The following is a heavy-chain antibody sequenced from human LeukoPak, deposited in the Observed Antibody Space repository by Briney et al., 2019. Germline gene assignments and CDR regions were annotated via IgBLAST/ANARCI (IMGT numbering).Heavy chain of an antibody. J-gene: IGHJ4*01. Sequence: GGSLKVSCKASGYTFNTYGTTWVRQAPGQGLEWMGWISGDNGNTNYAQKLQGRVTLTTDTSTTTVYMEVRSLKSDDTAVYYCARGYMGATSFFDYWGHGTLDTLSS. CDR1: GYTFNTYG. D-gene: IGHD1-26*01. V-gene: IGHV1-18*01. CDR2: ISGDNGNT. CDR3: ARGYMGATSFFDY.